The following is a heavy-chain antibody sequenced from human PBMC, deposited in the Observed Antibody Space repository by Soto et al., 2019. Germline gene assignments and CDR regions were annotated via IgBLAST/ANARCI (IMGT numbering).Heavy chain of an antibody. CDR2: ISSSGGGT. V-gene: IGHV3-23*01. D-gene: IGHD1-1*01. CDR1: GFTFSRYT. Sequence: TGGSLRLSCAVSGFTFSRYTMSWVRQAPGKGLEWVSGISSSGGGTYYADSAKGRFTISRDNSKNTLYLQMNSLRAEDTALYYCAKDYRPGIGDAFDIWGQGTMVTVSS. J-gene: IGHJ3*02. CDR3: AKDYRPGIGDAFDI.